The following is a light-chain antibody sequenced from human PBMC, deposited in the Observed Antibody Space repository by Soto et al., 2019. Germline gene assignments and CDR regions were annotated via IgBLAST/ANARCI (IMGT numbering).Light chain of an antibody. J-gene: IGKJ4*01. CDR1: QSISSY. Sequence: QMPQSPSSLSASVGDRVTITCRASQSISSYLNWYQQKPGKAPKLLIYAASSLQSGVPSRFSGSGSGTDFTLTISSLQPEDFATYYCQQSYSTPLTFGGGTKVDIK. CDR2: AAS. V-gene: IGKV1-39*01. CDR3: QQSYSTPLT.